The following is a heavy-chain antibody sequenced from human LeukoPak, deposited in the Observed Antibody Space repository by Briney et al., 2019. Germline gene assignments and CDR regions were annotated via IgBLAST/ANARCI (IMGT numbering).Heavy chain of an antibody. CDR1: GGSFSGYF. D-gene: IGHD1-26*01. V-gene: IGHV4-59*01. CDR3: ATTGELIGVQYFDY. CDR2: ISYSATT. J-gene: IGHJ4*02. Sequence: SETLSLTCTVAGGSFSGYFWSWIRQPPGKGLEGMGYISYSATTNYNPSLKSRVTISLDTSKKQFSLKLSSVTAADTAIYYCATTGELIGVQYFDYWGRGTLVTVSS.